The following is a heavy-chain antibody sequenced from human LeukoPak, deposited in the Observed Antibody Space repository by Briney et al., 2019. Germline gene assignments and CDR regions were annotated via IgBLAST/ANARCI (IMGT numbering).Heavy chain of an antibody. Sequence: GGSLRLSCAASGFTFSSYGMHWVRQAPGKGLEWVAFIRSDGSNKYYADSVKGRFTISRDNSKNTLYLQMNSLRAEDTAVYYCGRVKEASAFDIWGQGTMVTVSS. CDR3: GRVKEASAFDI. V-gene: IGHV3-30*02. D-gene: IGHD5-12*01. J-gene: IGHJ3*02. CDR2: IRSDGSNK. CDR1: GFTFSSYG.